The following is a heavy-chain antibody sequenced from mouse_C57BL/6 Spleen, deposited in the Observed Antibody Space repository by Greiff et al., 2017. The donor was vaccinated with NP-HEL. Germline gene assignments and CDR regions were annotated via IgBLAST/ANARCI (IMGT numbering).Heavy chain of an antibody. D-gene: IGHD1-1*01. CDR1: GYTFTSYW. J-gene: IGHJ3*01. V-gene: IGHV1-64*01. CDR3: ARHGLYGSEAY. Sequence: QVQLQQSGAELVKPGASVKLSCKASGYTFTSYWMHWVKQRPGQGLEWIGMIHPNSGSTNYNEKFKSKATLTVDKSSSTAYMQLSSLTSEDSAVYYCARHGLYGSEAYWGQGTLVTVSA. CDR2: IHPNSGST.